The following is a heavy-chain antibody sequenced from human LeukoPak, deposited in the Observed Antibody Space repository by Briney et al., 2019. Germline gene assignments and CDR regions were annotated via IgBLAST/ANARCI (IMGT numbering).Heavy chain of an antibody. J-gene: IGHJ2*01. CDR3: ARDLTVTGDWYFDL. Sequence: SETLSLTCTVSGGSISSYYWSWIRQPAGKGLEWIGRIYTSGSTNYNPSLKSRVTMSVDTSKNQFSLKLSSVTAADTAVYYCARDLTVTGDWYFDLWGRGTLVTVSS. CDR2: IYTSGST. CDR1: GGSISSYY. D-gene: IGHD4-17*01. V-gene: IGHV4-4*07.